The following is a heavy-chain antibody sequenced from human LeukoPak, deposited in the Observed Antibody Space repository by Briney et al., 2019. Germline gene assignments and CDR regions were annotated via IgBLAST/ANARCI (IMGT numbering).Heavy chain of an antibody. J-gene: IGHJ3*02. CDR3: AREWAGEERFWAFDI. CDR2: ISYDGSNK. CDR1: GFTFSSYA. Sequence: GGSLRLSCAASGFTFSSYAMHWVRQAPGKGLEWVAVISYDGSNKYYADSVKGRFTISRDNAKNSLYLQMNSLRAEDTAVYYCAREWAGEERFWAFDIWGQGTMVTVSS. V-gene: IGHV3-30*04. D-gene: IGHD3-10*01.